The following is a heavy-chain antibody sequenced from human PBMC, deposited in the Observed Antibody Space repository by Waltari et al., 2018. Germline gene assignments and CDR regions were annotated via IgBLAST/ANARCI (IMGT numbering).Heavy chain of an antibody. Sequence: EVQLLESGGGLVQPGGSLRLSCVASGFVFGSYAMTWVSQAPGKGWEWVSGVSAKRDFTNYADSVKGRFTISRDNSKNTLYLQMNSLRVEDAALYYCARYISRGRELMSWGQGTLVTVSS. J-gene: IGHJ4*02. V-gene: IGHV3-23*01. CDR2: VSAKRDFT. D-gene: IGHD1-7*01. CDR3: ARYISRGRELMS. CDR1: GFVFGSYA.